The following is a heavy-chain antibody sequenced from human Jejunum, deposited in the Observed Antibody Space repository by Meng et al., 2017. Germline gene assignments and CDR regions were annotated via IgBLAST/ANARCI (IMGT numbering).Heavy chain of an antibody. CDR1: GFTFSSHS. CDR2: ISAGDGTA. V-gene: IGHV3-23*01. Sequence: GGSLRLSCAASGFTFSSHSMSWVRQAPGKGLEWVSSISAGDGTAYYADSVKGRFTISRDNSKNTLYLQMNSLRAEDTGVYYCARAWNWGQGTPVTVSS. D-gene: IGHD1-1*01. J-gene: IGHJ4*02. CDR3: ARAWN.